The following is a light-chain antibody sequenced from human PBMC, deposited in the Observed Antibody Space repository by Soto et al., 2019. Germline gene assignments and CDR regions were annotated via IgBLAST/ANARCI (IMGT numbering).Light chain of an antibody. CDR3: QQLNS. CDR1: QGISSY. Sequence: IQLTQSPSSLSASVGDRVTITCRASQGISSYLAWYQQKPGKAPKLLIYAASTLQSGVPSRFSGSGSGSVFTLTISSLQPEDFATYYCQQLNSFGPGTKVDIK. CDR2: AAS. V-gene: IGKV1-9*01. J-gene: IGKJ3*01.